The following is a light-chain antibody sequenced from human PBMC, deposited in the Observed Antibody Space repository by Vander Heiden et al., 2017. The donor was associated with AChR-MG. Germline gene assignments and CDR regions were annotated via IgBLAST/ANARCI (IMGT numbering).Light chain of an antibody. CDR3: QQYKSYPYS. CDR2: KAS. J-gene: IGKJ2*03. Sequence: DIQMTQSPSTLSASVGDRVTITCRASQSISYCLAWYQQRPGKAPKLLIYKASSLETGVPSRFSGSGSGTEFTLTISSLQPDDSATYYCQQYKSYPYSFGQGTTLEIK. V-gene: IGKV1-5*03. CDR1: QSISYC.